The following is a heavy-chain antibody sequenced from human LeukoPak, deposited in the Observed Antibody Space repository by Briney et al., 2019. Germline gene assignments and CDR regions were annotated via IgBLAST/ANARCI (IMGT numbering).Heavy chain of an antibody. Sequence: KPSETLSLTCTVSGGSISSYYWSWIRQPPGKGLEWIGYIYYSGSTNYNPSLKSRVTISVDTSKNQFSLKLSSVTAADTAVYYCARVRSAAGAFGYWGQGTLVTVSS. V-gene: IGHV4-59*01. CDR2: IYYSGST. D-gene: IGHD6-13*01. J-gene: IGHJ4*02. CDR3: ARVRSAAGAFGY. CDR1: GGSISSYY.